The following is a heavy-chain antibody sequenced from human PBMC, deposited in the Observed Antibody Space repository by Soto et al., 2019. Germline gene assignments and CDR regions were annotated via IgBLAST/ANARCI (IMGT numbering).Heavy chain of an antibody. V-gene: IGHV5-51*01. CDR3: TRTGVSSTFEI. D-gene: IGHD3-3*01. CDR1: GFSFSSYW. CDR2: IYPRDSDT. J-gene: IGHJ3*02. Sequence: SGESLKISCKGSGFSFSSYWIGWVRQMPGKGLECMGIIYPRDSDTRYNPSFQGQVTISVDTSISTAYLQWSSLRTSDTAMYYCTRTGVSSTFEIWGQGTMVTV.